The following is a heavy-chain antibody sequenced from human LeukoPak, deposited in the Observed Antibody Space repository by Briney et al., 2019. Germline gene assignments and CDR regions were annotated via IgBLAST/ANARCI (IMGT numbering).Heavy chain of an antibody. Sequence: SETLSLTCAVYGGSFSGYYWSWIRQPPGKGLEWIGEINHSGSTNYNPSLKSRVTISVDTSKNQFSLKLSSVIAADTAVYYCARRPRSSWYLGWFDPWGQGTLVTVSS. J-gene: IGHJ5*02. V-gene: IGHV4-34*01. CDR3: ARRPRSSWYLGWFDP. CDR2: INHSGST. CDR1: GGSFSGYY. D-gene: IGHD6-13*01.